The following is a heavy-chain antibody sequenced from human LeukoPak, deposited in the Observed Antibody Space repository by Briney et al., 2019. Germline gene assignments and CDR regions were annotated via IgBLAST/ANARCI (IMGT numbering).Heavy chain of an antibody. Sequence: ASVKVSCKASGYTFPAYYMRWVRQAPGQGLQWIGIIKPSGGSAIYPQKFQGRVTMTSDTSTSTVYMELRSLRSEDTALYFCARERGELHRELDSWGQGTLVTVSS. CDR2: IKPSGGSA. CDR3: ARERGELHRELDS. V-gene: IGHV1-46*01. J-gene: IGHJ4*02. D-gene: IGHD1-26*01. CDR1: GYTFPAYY.